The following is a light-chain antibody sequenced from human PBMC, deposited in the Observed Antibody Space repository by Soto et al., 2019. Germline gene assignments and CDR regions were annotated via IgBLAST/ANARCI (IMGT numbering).Light chain of an antibody. J-gene: IGKJ1*01. CDR3: QQRNNWPPTWT. CDR1: QSVGSY. V-gene: IGKV3-11*01. CDR2: GAS. Sequence: EIVLTQSPATLSLSPGERATLSCRASQSVGSYLAWYRQKPGQAPRLLISGASNRAPGIPARFSGSGSGTEFTLTISSLEPEDFAVYYCQQRNNWPPTWTFGQGTNVDIK.